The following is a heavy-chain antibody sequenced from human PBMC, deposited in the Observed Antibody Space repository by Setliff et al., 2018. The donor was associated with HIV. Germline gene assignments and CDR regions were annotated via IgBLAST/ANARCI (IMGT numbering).Heavy chain of an antibody. CDR3: ARDVATIGAKFYYPYMDV. D-gene: IGHD5-12*01. CDR1: GGSISSYY. CDR2: IYTSGST. V-gene: IGHV4-4*08. Sequence: SETLTLTCTVSGGSISSYYWSWIRQPPGKGLEWIGYIYTSGSTNYNPSLKSRVTISVDTSKNQFSLKLSSVTAADAAVYYCARDVATIGAKFYYPYMDVWGKGTTVTVSS. J-gene: IGHJ6*03.